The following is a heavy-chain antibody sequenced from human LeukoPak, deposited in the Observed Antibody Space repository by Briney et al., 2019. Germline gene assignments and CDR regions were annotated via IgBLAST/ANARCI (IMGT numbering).Heavy chain of an antibody. CDR2: MNPNTGDI. D-gene: IGHD3-16*01. CDR3: ARFGGRAAKDDRLDY. CDR1: GYTFTAFD. Sequence: ASLKVSCKASGYTFTAFDINWVRQAPGQGLEWMAWMNPNTGDIGFAQNFQGTLTVTWNTDISTAYMELNSLKSEDTAVYYCARFGGRAAKDDRLDYWGQGTLVTVSS. V-gene: IGHV1-8*02. J-gene: IGHJ4*02.